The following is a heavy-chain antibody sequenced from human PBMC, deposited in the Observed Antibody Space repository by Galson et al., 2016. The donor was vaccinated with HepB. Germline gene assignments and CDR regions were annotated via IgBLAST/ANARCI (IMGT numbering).Heavy chain of an antibody. J-gene: IGHJ4*02. CDR1: GFTFSDYY. V-gene: IGHV3-11*06. Sequence: CAASGFTFSDYYMSWIRQGPGKGLEWVSYISSSGSYTNYADSVKGRFTISRDNPKNSLYLQMNSLRVEDTAVYYCARDYSGQLWLLGGFDYWGQGTLVTVSS. CDR2: ISSSGSYT. D-gene: IGHD5-18*01. CDR3: ARDYSGQLWLLGGFDY.